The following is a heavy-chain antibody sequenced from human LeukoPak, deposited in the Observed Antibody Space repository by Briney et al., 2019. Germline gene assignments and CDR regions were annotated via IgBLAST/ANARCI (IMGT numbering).Heavy chain of an antibody. D-gene: IGHD2/OR15-2a*01. Sequence: GGSLRLSCAASGFTFSSYAMNWVRQAPGKGLEWVAVISYDGSNKYYADSVKGRFTISRDNSKNTLYLQMNSLRAEDTAVYYCAVLADWGQGTLVTVSS. J-gene: IGHJ4*02. CDR2: ISYDGSNK. CDR1: GFTFSSYA. V-gene: IGHV3-30*03. CDR3: AVLAD.